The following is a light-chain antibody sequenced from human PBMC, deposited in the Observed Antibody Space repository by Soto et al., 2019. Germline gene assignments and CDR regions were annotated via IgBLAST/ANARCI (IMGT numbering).Light chain of an antibody. J-gene: IGKJ4*01. CDR2: GAS. Sequence: EIVLPQSPGTLSLSPGERATLSCTATQSVSSGFLAWYQQKPGQSPRLLLSGASIRATGIPDRFNVSGSGTDFTLTISRLEPEDFAVYYCQQFGSSPITFGGGTKLDIK. V-gene: IGKV3-20*01. CDR3: QQFGSSPIT. CDR1: QSVSSGF.